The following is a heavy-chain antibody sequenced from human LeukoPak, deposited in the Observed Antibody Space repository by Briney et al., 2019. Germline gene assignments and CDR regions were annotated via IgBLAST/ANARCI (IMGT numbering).Heavy chain of an antibody. D-gene: IGHD2-2*02. CDR3: AIVVPAAIFDY. J-gene: IGHJ4*02. CDR1: GYTFTSHD. CDR2: MNPNSGNT. V-gene: IGHV1-8*01. Sequence: ASVTVSCTASGYTFTSHDINWVRQAPGQGLEWMGWMNPNSGNTGYAQKFQGRVTMTRNTSISTAYMELSSLKSEDTAVYYCAIVVPAAIFDYWGQGTLVTVSS.